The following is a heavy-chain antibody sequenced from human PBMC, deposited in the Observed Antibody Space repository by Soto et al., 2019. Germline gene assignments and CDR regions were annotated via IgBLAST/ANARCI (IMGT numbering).Heavy chain of an antibody. D-gene: IGHD3-10*01. V-gene: IGHV3-15*07. Sequence: PGGSLRLSCAASGFTFSNAWINWVRQAPGKGLEWVGRIKSKTDGGTTDFAAPVKGRFTISRDDSKNTLYLQMNSPKTEDTAVYYCTTSSIPAIWFGELLPYNWFDPWGQGTLVTVSS. J-gene: IGHJ5*02. CDR3: TTSSIPAIWFGELLPYNWFDP. CDR2: IKSKTDGGTT. CDR1: GFTFSNAW.